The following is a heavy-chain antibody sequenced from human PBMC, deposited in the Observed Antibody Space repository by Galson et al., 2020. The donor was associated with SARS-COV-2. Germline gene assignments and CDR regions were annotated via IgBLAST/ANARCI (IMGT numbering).Heavy chain of an antibody. CDR3: ARPGGYYYDSSCYYPDY. Sequence: GGSLRLSCAASGFTFSSYAMHWVRQAPGKGLEWVAVISYDGSNKYYADSVKGRFTISRDNSKNTLYLQMNSLRAEDTAVYYCARPGGYYYDSSCYYPDYWGQGTLVTVSS. CDR1: GFTFSSYA. CDR2: ISYDGSNK. J-gene: IGHJ4*02. V-gene: IGHV3-30*04. D-gene: IGHD3-22*01.